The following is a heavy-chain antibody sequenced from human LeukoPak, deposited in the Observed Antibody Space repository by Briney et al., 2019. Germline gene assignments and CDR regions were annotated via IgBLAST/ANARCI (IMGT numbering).Heavy chain of an antibody. V-gene: IGHV1-69*02. J-gene: IGHJ5*02. CDR2: IIPILGVA. D-gene: IGHD3-22*01. CDR3: ARYYYASSGYYYDWFDP. Sequence: RASVTVSFTASGGTFTSYTISWVRQAPGQGLEWMGRIIPILGVANYAQKFQGRITITADKSTSTAYMDIGSMRSEDTPVYYCARYYYASSGYYYDWFDPWGQGTLVTVSS. CDR1: GGTFTSYT.